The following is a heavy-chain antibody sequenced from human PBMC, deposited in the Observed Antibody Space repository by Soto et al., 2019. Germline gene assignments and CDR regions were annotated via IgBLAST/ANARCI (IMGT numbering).Heavy chain of an antibody. J-gene: IGHJ5*02. CDR3: ASGSFCSSTSCVTYNWFDP. CDR2: INHSGST. Sequence: SETLSLTCAVYGGSFSGYYWSWIRQPPGKGLEWIGEINHSGSTNYNPSLKSRVTISVDTSKNQFSLKLSSVTAADTAVYYCASGSFCSSTSCVTYNWFDPWGQGTLVTSPQ. V-gene: IGHV4-34*01. CDR1: GGSFSGYY. D-gene: IGHD2-2*01.